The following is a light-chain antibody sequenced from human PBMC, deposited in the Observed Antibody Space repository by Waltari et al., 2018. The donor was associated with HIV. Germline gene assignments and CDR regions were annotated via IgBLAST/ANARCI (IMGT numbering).Light chain of an antibody. CDR3: QQTYSTPPYT. V-gene: IGKV1-39*01. Sequence: DIQMTQSPSSLSASVGDRVTITCRASQAIDNYLNWYQQKPGKAPQLLIYAASTLQGGVPSRFSGSGSGTLFTLAISSLQPDDFATYYCQQTYSTPPYTFGQGTRLQIK. J-gene: IGKJ2*01. CDR1: QAIDNY. CDR2: AAS.